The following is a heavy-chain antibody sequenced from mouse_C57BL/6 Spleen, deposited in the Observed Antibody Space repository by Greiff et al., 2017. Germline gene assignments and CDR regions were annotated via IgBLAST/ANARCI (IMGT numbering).Heavy chain of an antibody. Sequence: LVESGPELVKPGASVKISCKASGYAFSSSWMNWVKQRPGKGLEWIGRIYPGDGDTNYNGKFKGKATLTADKSSSTAYMQLSSLTYEDSAVYFCARETYYGNPFYAMDYWGQGTSVTVSS. CDR1: GYAFSSSW. V-gene: IGHV1-82*01. J-gene: IGHJ4*01. CDR3: ARETYYGNPFYAMDY. CDR2: IYPGDGDT. D-gene: IGHD2-10*01.